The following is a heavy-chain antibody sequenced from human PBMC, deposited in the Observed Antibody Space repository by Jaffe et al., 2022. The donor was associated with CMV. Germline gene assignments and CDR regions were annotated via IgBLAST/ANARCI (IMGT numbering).Heavy chain of an antibody. Sequence: QLQLQESGPGLVKPSETLSLTCTVSGGSISSSSYYWGWIRQPPGKGLEWIGSIYYSGSTYYNPSLKSRVTISVDTSKNQFSLKLSSVTAADTAVYYCASPGSDLYYYDSSGYYYGYFDYWGQGTLVTVSS. CDR2: IYYSGST. CDR3: ASPGSDLYYYDSSGYYYGYFDY. V-gene: IGHV4-39*01. D-gene: IGHD3-22*01. J-gene: IGHJ4*02. CDR1: GGSISSSSYY.